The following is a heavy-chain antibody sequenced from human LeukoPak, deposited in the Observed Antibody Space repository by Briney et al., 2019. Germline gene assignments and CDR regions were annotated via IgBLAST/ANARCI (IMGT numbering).Heavy chain of an antibody. CDR1: GFTFSSYA. D-gene: IGHD6-13*01. V-gene: IGHV3-66*01. CDR3: ARCSSSWYHYYGMDV. J-gene: IGHJ6*02. Sequence: PGGSLRLSCAASGFTFSSYAMSWVRQAPGKGLEWVSVIYSGGSTYYADSVKGRFTISRDNSKNTLYLQMNSLRAEDTAVYYCARCSSSWYHYYGMDVWGQGTTVTVSS. CDR2: IYSGGST.